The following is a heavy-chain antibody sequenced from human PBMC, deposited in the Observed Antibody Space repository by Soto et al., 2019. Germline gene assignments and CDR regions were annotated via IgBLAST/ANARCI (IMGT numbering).Heavy chain of an antibody. D-gene: IGHD2-2*01. CDR2: ISGSGGST. V-gene: IGHV3-23*01. CDR3: AKLGLYQLPSGWFDP. Sequence: LRLSCAVSGFTFSSYAMSWVRQAPGKGLEWVSAISGSGGSTYYADSVKGRFTISRDNSKNTLYLQMNSLRAEDTAVYYCAKLGLYQLPSGWFDPWGQGTLVTVSS. J-gene: IGHJ5*02. CDR1: GFTFSSYA.